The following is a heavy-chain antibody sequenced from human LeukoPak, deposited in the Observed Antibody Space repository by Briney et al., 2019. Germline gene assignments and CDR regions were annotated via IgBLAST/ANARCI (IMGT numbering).Heavy chain of an antibody. Sequence: SETLSLTCAVSGGSISSGGYYWSWIRQHPGKGLEWIGYIYYSGSTYYNPSLKSRVTISVDTSKNQFSLKLSSVTAADTAVYYCARASPVYFDYWGQGTLVTVSS. J-gene: IGHJ4*02. CDR3: ARASPVYFDY. CDR1: GGSISSGGYY. CDR2: IYYSGST. V-gene: IGHV4-31*11.